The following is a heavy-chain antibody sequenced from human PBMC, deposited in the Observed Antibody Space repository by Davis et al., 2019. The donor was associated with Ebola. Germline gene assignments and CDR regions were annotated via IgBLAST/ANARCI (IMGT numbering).Heavy chain of an antibody. J-gene: IGHJ4*02. V-gene: IGHV3-7*01. D-gene: IGHD1-14*01. CDR3: ARATGADY. Sequence: PGGSLRLSCAASGFTFSNDWMTWVRQAPGKGLEWVASINADGRDKYYLDSVKGRFTISKANAKNSLYLQMNSLRAEDTAVYYCARATGADYWGQGTLVTVSS. CDR2: INADGRDK. CDR1: GFTFSNDW.